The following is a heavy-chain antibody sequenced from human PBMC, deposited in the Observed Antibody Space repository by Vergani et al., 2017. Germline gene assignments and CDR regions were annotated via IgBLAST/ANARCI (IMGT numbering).Heavy chain of an antibody. Sequence: EVQLVESGGGLVQPGGSLRLSCAASGFTFSSYWMHWVRQAPGTGLVWVSRINSDGSSTSYADSVKGRFTISRDNAKNTLYLQMNSLRAEDTAVYYCARESGWYLRYDYYGMDVWGQGTTVTVSS. D-gene: IGHD6-19*01. V-gene: IGHV3-74*01. CDR3: ARESGWYLRYDYYGMDV. J-gene: IGHJ6*02. CDR2: INSDGSST. CDR1: GFTFSSYW.